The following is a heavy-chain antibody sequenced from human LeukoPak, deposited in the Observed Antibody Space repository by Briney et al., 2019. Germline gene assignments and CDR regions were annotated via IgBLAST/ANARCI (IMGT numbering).Heavy chain of an antibody. D-gene: IGHD6-13*01. CDR1: GYTFTGYY. V-gene: IGHV1-2*02. Sequence: ASVKVSCKASGYTFTGYYMHWVRQAPGQGLEWMGWINPDGGGTNYAQNFQGRVTMTRDTSISTAYMELSRLRSDDTAVYYCARDLDGSWYLAFDIWGQGTMVTVSS. CDR2: INPDGGGT. CDR3: ARDLDGSWYLAFDI. J-gene: IGHJ3*02.